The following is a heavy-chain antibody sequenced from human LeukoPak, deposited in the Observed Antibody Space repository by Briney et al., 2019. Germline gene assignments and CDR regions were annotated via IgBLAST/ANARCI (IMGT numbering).Heavy chain of an antibody. V-gene: IGHV3-64D*09. J-gene: IGHJ5*02. CDR1: GFTFTTSA. CDR2: ISSNGGST. CDR3: VGVRWFGGSNWFDP. D-gene: IGHD3-10*01. Sequence: GGSLRLSCSATGFTFTTSAMHSVRQAPGKGLEYVSPISSNGGSTYYADSVKGRFTISRDNSKNTLHLQMSSLRAEDTAVYYCVGVRWFGGSNWFDPWGQGTLVTVSS.